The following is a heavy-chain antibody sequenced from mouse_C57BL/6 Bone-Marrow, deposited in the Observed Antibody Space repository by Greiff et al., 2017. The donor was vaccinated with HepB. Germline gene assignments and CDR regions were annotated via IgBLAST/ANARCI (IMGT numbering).Heavy chain of an antibody. D-gene: IGHD2-14*01. Sequence: QVQLQQSGAELVRPGTSVKVSCKASGYAFTNYLIEWVKQRPGQGLEWIGVINPGSGGTNYNEKFKGKATLTADKSSSTAYMQLSSLTSEDSAVYFCASAGTTPSSMDYWGQGTSVTVSS. V-gene: IGHV1-54*01. J-gene: IGHJ4*01. CDR1: GYAFTNYL. CDR2: INPGSGGT. CDR3: ASAGTTPSSMDY.